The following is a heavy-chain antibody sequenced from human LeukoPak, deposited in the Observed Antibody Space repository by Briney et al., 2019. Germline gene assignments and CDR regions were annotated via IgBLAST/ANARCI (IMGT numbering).Heavy chain of an antibody. Sequence: SETLSLTCAVYGGSFSGYYWSWIRQPPGKGLEWIGESNHSGSTNYNPSLKSRVTISVDTSKNQFSLKLSSVTAADTAVYYCARGGSQTYYYGSGSYGRWFDPWGQGTLVTVSS. CDR3: ARGGSQTYYYGSGSYGRWFDP. CDR2: SNHSGST. V-gene: IGHV4-34*01. J-gene: IGHJ5*02. CDR1: GGSFSGYY. D-gene: IGHD3-10*01.